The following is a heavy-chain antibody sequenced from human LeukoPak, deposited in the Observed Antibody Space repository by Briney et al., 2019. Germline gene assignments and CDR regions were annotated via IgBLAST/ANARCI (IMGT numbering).Heavy chain of an antibody. CDR2: ISGYNGNT. D-gene: IGHD3-22*01. Sequence: ASVKVSCKASGYTFTTYNINWVRQAPGQGLEWMGWISGYNGNTNYAQKLQGRVTMTTDTSTSTAYMELRSLKSDDTAVYYCASLKNYYDSSGYLVTDAFDIWGQGTMDTVSS. V-gene: IGHV1-18*01. J-gene: IGHJ3*02. CDR1: GYTFTTYN. CDR3: ASLKNYYDSSGYLVTDAFDI.